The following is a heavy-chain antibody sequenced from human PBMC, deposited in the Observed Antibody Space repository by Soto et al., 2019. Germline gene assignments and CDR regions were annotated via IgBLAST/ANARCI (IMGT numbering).Heavy chain of an antibody. V-gene: IGHV4-34*01. CDR1: GGSFSDYY. J-gene: IGHJ5*02. CDR3: ASSFLWFGELRFDP. Sequence: QVQLQQWGAGLLKPSETLSLTCAVYGGSFSDYYWTWIRQPPGKGLEWIGEIDHSGSTNYNPSLKSRVTISVDTSKNHFSLKLSSVTAADTAVYYCASSFLWFGELRFDPWGQGTLVTVSS. CDR2: IDHSGST. D-gene: IGHD3-10*01.